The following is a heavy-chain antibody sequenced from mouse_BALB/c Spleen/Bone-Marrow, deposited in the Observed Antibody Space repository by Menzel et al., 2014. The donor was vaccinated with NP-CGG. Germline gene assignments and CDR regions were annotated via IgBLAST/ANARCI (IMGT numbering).Heavy chain of an antibody. D-gene: IGHD2-3*01. CDR2: IHYSGYT. J-gene: IGHJ4*01. CDR1: GYSITSGYS. V-gene: IGHV3-1*02. Sequence: EVKLMESGPDLVKPSQSLSLTCTVTGYSITSGYSWHWIRQFPGNILEWMGYIHYSGYTNYNPSLKSRITITRDTSKNQFFLQLNSVTTEDTATYYCARTDGYYAMDYGGQGTSVTVSS. CDR3: ARTDGYYAMDY.